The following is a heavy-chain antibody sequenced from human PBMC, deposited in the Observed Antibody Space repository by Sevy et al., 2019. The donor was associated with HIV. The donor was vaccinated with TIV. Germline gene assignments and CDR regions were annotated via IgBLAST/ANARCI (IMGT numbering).Heavy chain of an antibody. CDR3: ARHHSVYHSSGYYYVDWFDP. V-gene: IGHV5-51*01. D-gene: IGHD3-22*01. Sequence: GESLKISCKGSGYSFTSYWIGWVRQMPGKGLEWMGIIYPGDSDTRYSPSFQGQVTISADKSISTAYLQWSSLKASDTAMYYCARHHSVYHSSGYYYVDWFDPWGQGTLVTVSS. J-gene: IGHJ5*02. CDR2: IYPGDSDT. CDR1: GYSFTSYW.